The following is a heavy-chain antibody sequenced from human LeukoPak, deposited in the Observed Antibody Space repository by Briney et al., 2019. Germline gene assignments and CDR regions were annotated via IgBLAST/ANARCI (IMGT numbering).Heavy chain of an antibody. Sequence: GGSLRLSCAASGFTFSSYIMNWVRQAPGKGLEWVSSISGSGSYRYYADSVQGRFTISRDNAKNSLYLQMNSLRAEDTAVYFCAREPDMDVWGKGTTVTISS. V-gene: IGHV3-21*01. CDR3: AREPDMDV. CDR1: GFTFSSYI. CDR2: ISGSGSYR. J-gene: IGHJ6*03.